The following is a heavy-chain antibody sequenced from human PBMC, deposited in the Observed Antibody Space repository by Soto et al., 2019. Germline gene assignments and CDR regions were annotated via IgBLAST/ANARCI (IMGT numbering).Heavy chain of an antibody. CDR2: IFWNDER. Sequence: QVTLKESGPVLVKPTETLTLTCTVSGFSLSKARMDVSWIRQPPEKALEWLAHIFWNDERSYNTSLKSRLTISRDTSKSQVVLTMTNVDPVDTGTYFCARALREELPIYYFDSWGQGTLVTVSS. D-gene: IGHD1-7*01. J-gene: IGHJ4*02. CDR1: GFSLSKARMD. V-gene: IGHV2-26*01. CDR3: ARALREELPIYYFDS.